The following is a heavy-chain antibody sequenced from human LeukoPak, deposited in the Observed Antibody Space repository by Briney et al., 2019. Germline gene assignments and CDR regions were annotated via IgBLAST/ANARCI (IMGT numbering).Heavy chain of an antibody. Sequence: ASVKVSCKASGYTFTSYYMHWVRLAPGQGLEWMGIINPSGGSTSYAQKFQGRVTMTRDMSTSTVYMELSSLRSEDTAVYYCARERRYYDSSSHWFDPWGQGTLVTVSS. J-gene: IGHJ5*02. CDR2: INPSGGST. D-gene: IGHD3-22*01. V-gene: IGHV1-46*01. CDR3: ARERRYYDSSSHWFDP. CDR1: GYTFTSYY.